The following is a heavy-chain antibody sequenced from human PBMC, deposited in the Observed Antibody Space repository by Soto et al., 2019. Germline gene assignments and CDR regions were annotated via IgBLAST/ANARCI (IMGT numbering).Heavy chain of an antibody. CDR2: ISYDGSNK. D-gene: IGHD6-13*01. J-gene: IGHJ4*02. CDR1: GFTFSSYG. CDR3: AKDQAYSSSWYSNFDY. V-gene: IGHV3-30*18. Sequence: RRLSCAASGFTFSSYGMHWVRQAPGKGLEWVAVISYDGSNKYYADSVKGRFTISRDNSKNTLYLQMNSLRAEDTAVYYCAKDQAYSSSWYSNFDYWGQGTLVTVSS.